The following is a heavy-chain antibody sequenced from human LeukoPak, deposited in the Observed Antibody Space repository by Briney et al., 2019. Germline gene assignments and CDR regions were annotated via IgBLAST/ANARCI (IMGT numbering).Heavy chain of an antibody. V-gene: IGHV7-4-1*02. CDR3: ARDLEYSSSSGPFSYYYYYMDV. Sequence: ASVKVSCKASGGTFSSYAISWVRQAPGQGLEWMGWINTNTGNPTYAQGFTGRFVFSLDTSVSTAYLQISSLKAEDTAVYYCARDLEYSSSSGPFSYYYYYMDVWGKGTTVTVSS. D-gene: IGHD6-6*01. J-gene: IGHJ6*03. CDR2: INTNTGNP. CDR1: GGTFSSYA.